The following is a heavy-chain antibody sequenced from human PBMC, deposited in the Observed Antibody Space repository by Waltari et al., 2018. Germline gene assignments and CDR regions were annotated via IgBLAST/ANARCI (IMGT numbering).Heavy chain of an antibody. CDR1: GFTFSSYS. CDR2: VSSSSSYR. Sequence: EVQLVESGGGLVKPGGSLRLSCAASGFTFSSYSMNWVRQAPGKGLEWFSSVSSSSSYRYYADSVKGRFTISRDNAKNSLYLQMNSLRAEDTAVYYCASNPSHCSGGSCYRFDYWGQGTLVTVSS. J-gene: IGHJ4*02. V-gene: IGHV3-21*01. D-gene: IGHD2-15*01. CDR3: ASNPSHCSGGSCYRFDY.